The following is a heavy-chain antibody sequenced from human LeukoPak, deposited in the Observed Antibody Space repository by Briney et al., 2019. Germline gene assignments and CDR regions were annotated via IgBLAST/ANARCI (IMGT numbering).Heavy chain of an antibody. D-gene: IGHD1-1*01. V-gene: IGHV3-23*01. CDR3: ARDLKVPGDY. Sequence: TGGSLRLSCAASGFTFSSYAMSWVRQAPGKGLEWVSAISGSGGSTYYADSVKGRFTISRDNSKNTLYLQMNSLRAEDTAVYYCARDLKVPGDYWGQGTLVTVSS. J-gene: IGHJ4*02. CDR2: ISGSGGST. CDR1: GFTFSSYA.